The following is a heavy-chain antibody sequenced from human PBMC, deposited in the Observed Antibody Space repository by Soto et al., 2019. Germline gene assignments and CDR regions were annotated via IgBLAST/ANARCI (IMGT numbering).Heavy chain of an antibody. V-gene: IGHV3-30*18. Sequence: QAGGSLRLSCAASGFTFSSYGMHWVRQAPGKGLEWVAVISYDGSNKYYADSVKGRFTISRANSKNTLYVQMNSLRAEDTAVYYCEKGRDGYSNYLDHWGQGTLVTVSS. J-gene: IGHJ4*02. D-gene: IGHD4-4*01. CDR3: EKGRDGYSNYLDH. CDR1: GFTFSSYG. CDR2: ISYDGSNK.